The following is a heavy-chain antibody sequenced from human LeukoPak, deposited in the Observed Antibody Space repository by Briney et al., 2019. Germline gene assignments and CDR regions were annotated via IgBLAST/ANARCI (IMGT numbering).Heavy chain of an antibody. CDR2: ISSSSSTI. CDR3: ARDREVYDFWSGYLYYFDY. Sequence: GGSLRLSCAASGFTFSSYSMNWVRQAPGKGLEWVSYISSSSSTIYHADSVKGRFTISRDNAKNSLYLQMNSLRAEDTAVYYCARDREVYDFWSGYLYYFDYWGQGTLVTVSS. J-gene: IGHJ4*02. D-gene: IGHD3-3*01. V-gene: IGHV3-48*01. CDR1: GFTFSSYS.